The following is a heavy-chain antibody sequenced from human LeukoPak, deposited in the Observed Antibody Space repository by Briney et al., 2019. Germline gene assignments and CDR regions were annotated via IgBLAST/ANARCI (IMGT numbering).Heavy chain of an antibody. J-gene: IGHJ4*02. Sequence: ASVKVSCKASGYTFTSYYMHWVRQAPGQGLEWMGIINPSGGSTSYAQKFQGRVTMTRDTSISTAYMELSRLRSDDTAVYYCASALVGATVAYWGQGTLVTVSP. V-gene: IGHV1-46*01. CDR2: INPSGGST. CDR1: GYTFTSYY. D-gene: IGHD1-26*01. CDR3: ASALVGATVAY.